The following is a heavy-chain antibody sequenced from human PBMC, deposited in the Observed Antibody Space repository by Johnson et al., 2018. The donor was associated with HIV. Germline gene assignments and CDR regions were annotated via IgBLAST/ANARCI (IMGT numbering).Heavy chain of an antibody. Sequence: QVQLVESGGGVVQPGRSLRLSCAASGFTFSSYAMHWVRQAPGKGLEWVAVISYDGSNKYYADSVKGRFTISRDNSKNTLYLQMNSLRAEYTALYYCARQQQLTHYAFDIWCQGTMVTVSS. V-gene: IGHV3-30*04. D-gene: IGHD6-13*01. CDR3: ARQQQLTHYAFDI. J-gene: IGHJ3*02. CDR1: GFTFSSYA. CDR2: ISYDGSNK.